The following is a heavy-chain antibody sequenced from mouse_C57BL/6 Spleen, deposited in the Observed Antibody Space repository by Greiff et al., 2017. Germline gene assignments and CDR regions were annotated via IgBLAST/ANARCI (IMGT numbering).Heavy chain of an antibody. V-gene: IGHV5-4*03. D-gene: IGHD1-1*01. CDR3: AIYYY. CDR1: GFTFSSYA. CDR2: ISDGGSYT. J-gene: IGHJ2*01. Sequence: EVMLVESGGGLVKPGGSLKLSCAASGFTFSSYAMSWVRQTPEKRLEWVATISDGGSYTYYPDNVKGRFTISRDNAKNNLYLQMSHLKSEDTAMYYCAIYYYWGQGTTLTVSS.